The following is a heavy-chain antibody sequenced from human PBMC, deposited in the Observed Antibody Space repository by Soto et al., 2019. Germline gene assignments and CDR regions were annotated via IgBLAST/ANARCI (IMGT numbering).Heavy chain of an antibody. J-gene: IGHJ5*02. CDR3: ARDPIAARRYWFDP. D-gene: IGHD6-6*01. CDR1: VGTFSSYA. CDR2: IIPIFGTA. V-gene: IGHV1-69*13. Sequence: SVKFSCRASVGTFSSYAISWVRQAPGQGLEWMGGIIPIFGTANYAQKFQGRVTITADESTSTAYMELSSLRSEDTAVYYCARDPIAARRYWFDPWGQATLFSVSA.